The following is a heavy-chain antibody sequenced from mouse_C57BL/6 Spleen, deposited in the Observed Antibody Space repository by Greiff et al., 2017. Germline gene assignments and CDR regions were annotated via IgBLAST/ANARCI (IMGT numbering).Heavy chain of an antibody. CDR2: IYPGSGST. V-gene: IGHV1-55*01. Sequence: QVQLQQPGAELVKPGASVKMSCKASGYTFTSYWITWVKQRPGQGLEWIGDIYPGSGSTNYNEKFKRKATLTVDTSSSTAYMQLSSLTSEDSAVYNCARSSYSNYGDYAMDYWGQGTSVTVSS. D-gene: IGHD2-5*01. CDR1: GYTFTSYW. CDR3: ARSSYSNYGDYAMDY. J-gene: IGHJ4*01.